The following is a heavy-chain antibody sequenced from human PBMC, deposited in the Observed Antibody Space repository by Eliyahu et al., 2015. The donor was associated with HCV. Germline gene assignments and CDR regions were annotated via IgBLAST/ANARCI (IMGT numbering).Heavy chain of an antibody. CDR3: AKEIAVADQFDY. CDR1: GFTFSSYG. D-gene: IGHD6-19*01. CDR2: ISYDGSKT. V-gene: IGHV3-30*18. Sequence: QVQLVESGGGVVHPGRSLRLSCAASGFTFSSYGMHWVRLAPGKGLGWVAVISYDGSKTYYADSVKGRFTISRDNSHNTLYLQINSLRAEDTAVYYCAKEIAVADQFDYWGQGTLVTVSS. J-gene: IGHJ4*02.